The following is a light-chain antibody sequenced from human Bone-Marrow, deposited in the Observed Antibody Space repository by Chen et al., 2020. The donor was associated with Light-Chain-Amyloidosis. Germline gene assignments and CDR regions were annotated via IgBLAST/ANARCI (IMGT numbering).Light chain of an antibody. CDR3: QVWDRSSDRPV. J-gene: IGLJ3*02. V-gene: IGLV3-21*02. CDR2: DDR. Sequence: SYVLTQPSAVTVAPGQTATRARGGNIVGSTSVHWYQQTPGQAPLLVVYDDRDRPSGIPERLSGSNSGNTATLTISRVEAGDEADYYCQVWDRSSDRPVFGGGTKLTVL. CDR1: IVGSTS.